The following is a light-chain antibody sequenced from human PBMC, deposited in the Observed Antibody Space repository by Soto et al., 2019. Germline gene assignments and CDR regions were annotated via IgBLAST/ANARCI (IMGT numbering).Light chain of an antibody. CDR2: DVS. CDR1: SSDVGGYNY. V-gene: IGLV2-11*01. J-gene: IGLJ3*02. Sequence: QSALTQPPSASGSPGQSVAISCTGTSSDVGGYNYVSWYQQHPGKAPKLMIYDVSKRPSGVPDRFSGSKSGNTASLTISGLQAEDEADYYCCSYAGSYSWVFGGGTKLTV. CDR3: CSYAGSYSWV.